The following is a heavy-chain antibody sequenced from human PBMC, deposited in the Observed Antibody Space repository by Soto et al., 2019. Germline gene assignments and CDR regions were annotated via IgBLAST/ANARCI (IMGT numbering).Heavy chain of an antibody. CDR3: ARGSDITIFGVVTDYYYYMDV. Sequence: ASVKVSCKASGYTFTSYDINWVRQATGQGLEWMGWMNPNSGNTGYAQKFQGRVTMTRNTSISTAYMELSSLRSEDTAVYYCARGSDITIFGVVTDYYYYMDVWGKGTTVTVSS. CDR2: MNPNSGNT. CDR1: GYTFTSYD. V-gene: IGHV1-8*01. D-gene: IGHD3-3*01. J-gene: IGHJ6*03.